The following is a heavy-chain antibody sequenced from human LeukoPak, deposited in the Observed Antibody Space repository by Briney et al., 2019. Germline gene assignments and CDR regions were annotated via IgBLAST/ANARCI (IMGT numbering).Heavy chain of an antibody. CDR1: GGSFSGYY. CDR3: ARGPYPGIAVAADGYFQH. Sequence: PSETLSLTCAVYGGSFSGYYWSWIRQTPGKGLEWIGEINHSVSTNYNPSLKSRVTISVDTAKNQFSLKLSSVTAADTAVYYCARGPYPGIAVAADGYFQHWGQGTLVTVSS. D-gene: IGHD6-19*01. V-gene: IGHV4-34*01. CDR2: INHSVST. J-gene: IGHJ1*01.